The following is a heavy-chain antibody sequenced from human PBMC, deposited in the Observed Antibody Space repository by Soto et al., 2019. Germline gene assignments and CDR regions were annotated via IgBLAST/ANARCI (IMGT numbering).Heavy chain of an antibody. J-gene: IGHJ6*02. CDR1: GGSFSGYY. Sequence: PSETLSLTCAVYGGSFSGYYWSWIRQPPGKGLEWIGEINHSGSTNYNPSLKSRVTISVDTSKNQFSLKLSSVTAADTAVYYCARLPRIKHYYYYYGMDVWGQGTTVTVSS. D-gene: IGHD1-20*01. V-gene: IGHV4-34*01. CDR2: INHSGST. CDR3: ARLPRIKHYYYYYGMDV.